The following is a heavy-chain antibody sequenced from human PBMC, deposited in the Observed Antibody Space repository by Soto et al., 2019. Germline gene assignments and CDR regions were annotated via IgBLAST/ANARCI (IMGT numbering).Heavy chain of an antibody. CDR3: GRGGGISMRAGGGLLSAFDI. CDR2: IYYSGSN. CDR1: GGSISSYY. V-gene: IGHV4-59*12. D-gene: IGHD3-22*01. Sequence: QVQLQESGPALVKPSETLSLTCTVSGGSISSYYWSWIRQPPGKGLEWVGYIYYSGSNNYNPSLKIRVTMAVETSKTLSARKVGSETSGDMAVSSWGRGGGISMRAGGGLLSAFDIWGQGTMVTVSS. J-gene: IGHJ3*02.